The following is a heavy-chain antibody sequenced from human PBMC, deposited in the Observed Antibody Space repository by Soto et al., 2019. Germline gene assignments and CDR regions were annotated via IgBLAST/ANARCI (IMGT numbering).Heavy chain of an antibody. CDR1: DGSINSYF. D-gene: IGHD3-10*01. J-gene: IGHJ5*02. V-gene: IGHV4-59*06. CDR3: ARRPLEGTWFDP. Sequence: QVQLQESGPGLVKPSETLSLTCTVSDGSINSYFWSWIRQPPGKGLEWIGYIYYSGSTYYNPSLKSRVTISVDTSKNQFSLKLSSVTAADTAVYYCARRPLEGTWFDPWGQGTLVTVSS. CDR2: IYYSGST.